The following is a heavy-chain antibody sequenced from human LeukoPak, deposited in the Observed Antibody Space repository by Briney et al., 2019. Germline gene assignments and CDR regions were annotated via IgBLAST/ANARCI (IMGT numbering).Heavy chain of an antibody. J-gene: IGHJ5*02. CDR3: EKELTEYQLLPNWFDP. Sequence: GRSLRLSCAASGFTFSSYSMNWVRQAPGKGLEWVSSISSSSSYIYYADSVKGRFTISRDNSKNTLYLQMNSLRAEDTAVYYCEKELTEYQLLPNWFDPWGQGTLVTVSS. V-gene: IGHV3-21*04. D-gene: IGHD2-2*01. CDR2: ISSSSSYI. CDR1: GFTFSSYS.